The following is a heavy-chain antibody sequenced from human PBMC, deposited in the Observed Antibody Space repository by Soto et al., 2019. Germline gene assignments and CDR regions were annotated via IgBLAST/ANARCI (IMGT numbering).Heavy chain of an antibody. V-gene: IGHV4-31*03. D-gene: IGHD6-19*01. CDR1: GYSITAGGYY. J-gene: IGHJ5*02. CDR2: FYSSGSI. Sequence: ASETLSLTCFVSGYSITAGGYYWSWIRHHPGKGLEWIGSFYSSGSIIYNPSLRSRVSISGDTSSNQFSMSLTSVTAADTARYYCARMYSSGSGWFHHWGKGTLVTSP. CDR3: ARMYSSGSGWFHH.